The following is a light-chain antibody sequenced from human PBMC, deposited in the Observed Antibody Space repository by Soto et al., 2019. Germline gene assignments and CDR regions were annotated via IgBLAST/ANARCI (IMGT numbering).Light chain of an antibody. CDR1: QSLLHSNGYNY. V-gene: IGKV2-28*01. J-gene: IGKJ1*01. CDR2: LGS. CDR3: MQALQTRT. Sequence: DIVITQSPLSLPVTPGEPASISCSSSQSLLHSNGYNYLDWYLQKPGQSPQLLIYLGSYRASGVPDRFSGSGSGTDFTLKISRVEAEDVGVYYCMQALQTRTLGQGTKVDIK.